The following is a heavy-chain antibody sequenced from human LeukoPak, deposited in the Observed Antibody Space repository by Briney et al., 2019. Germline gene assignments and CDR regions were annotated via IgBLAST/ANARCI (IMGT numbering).Heavy chain of an antibody. J-gene: IGHJ6*03. D-gene: IGHD5-24*01. V-gene: IGHV3-23*01. CDR1: GFTFNNYA. Sequence: GGSLRLSCAASGFTFNNYAMTWVRQTPGKGLEWVSTIVDSGGTTYYADSVRGRFTISRDNSKNTLYLQMNSLRAEDTAVYYCARDPPQRAYYYYYMDVWGKGTTVTVSS. CDR2: IVDSGGTT. CDR3: ARDPPQRAYYYYYMDV.